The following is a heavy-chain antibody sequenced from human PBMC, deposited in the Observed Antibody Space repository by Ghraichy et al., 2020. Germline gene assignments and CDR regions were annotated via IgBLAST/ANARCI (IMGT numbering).Heavy chain of an antibody. D-gene: IGHD2-8*01. CDR1: GGSISSSSYY. CDR3: ATREWRYYFDY. V-gene: IGHV4-39*01. CDR2: IYYSGST. J-gene: IGHJ4*02. Sequence: SETLSLTCTVSGGSISSSSYYWGWIRQPPGKGLEWIGSIYYSGSTYYNPSLKSRVTISVDTSKNQFSLKLSSVTAADTAVYYCATREWRYYFDYWGQGTLVTVSS.